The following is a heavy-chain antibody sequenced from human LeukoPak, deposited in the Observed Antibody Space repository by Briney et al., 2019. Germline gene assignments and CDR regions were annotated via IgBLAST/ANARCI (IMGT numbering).Heavy chain of an antibody. J-gene: IGHJ6*02. CDR2: ISYDGSNK. CDR1: GFTFSSYA. Sequence: GGSLRLSCAASGFTFSSYAMHWARQAPGKGLEWVAVISYDGSNKYYADSVKGRFTISRDNSKNTLYLQMNSLRAEDTAVYYCARDRGSAAAGYSYYYYGMDVWGQGTTVTVSS. V-gene: IGHV3-30-3*01. CDR3: ARDRGSAAAGYSYYYYGMDV. D-gene: IGHD6-13*01.